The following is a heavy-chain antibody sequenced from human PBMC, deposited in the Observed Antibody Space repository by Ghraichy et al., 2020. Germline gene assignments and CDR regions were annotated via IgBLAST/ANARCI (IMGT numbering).Heavy chain of an antibody. J-gene: IGHJ6*02. CDR3: ASKRARRYSYGYYYYGMDV. CDR2: INHSGST. V-gene: IGHV4-34*01. CDR1: GGSFSGYY. D-gene: IGHD5-18*01. Sequence: ETLSLTCAVYGGSFSGYYWSWIRQPPGKGLEWIGEINHSGSTNYNPSLKSRVTISVDTSKNQFSLKLSSVTAADTAVYYCASKRARRYSYGYYYYGMDVWGQGTTVTVSS.